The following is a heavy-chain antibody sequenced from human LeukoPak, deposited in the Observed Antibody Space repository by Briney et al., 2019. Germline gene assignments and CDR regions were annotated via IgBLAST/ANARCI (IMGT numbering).Heavy chain of an antibody. D-gene: IGHD3-10*01. CDR2: ISSSSSYI. CDR1: GFTFSSYS. CDR3: ARDPPTYYYGSGRGAFDI. J-gene: IGHJ3*02. Sequence: GGSLRLSCAASGFTFSSYSMNWVRQAPGKGLEWVSSISSSSSYIYYADSVKGRFTTSRDNAKNSLYLQMNSLRAEDTAVYYCARDPPTYYYGSGRGAFDIWGQGTMVTVSS. V-gene: IGHV3-21*01.